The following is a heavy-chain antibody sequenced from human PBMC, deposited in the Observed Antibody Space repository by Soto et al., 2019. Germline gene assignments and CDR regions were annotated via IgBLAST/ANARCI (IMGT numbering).Heavy chain of an antibody. CDR3: AHQGDFFDTILS. CDR1: GLSFSAAW. Sequence: EVQLVESGGVLVKPGESLRLSCAVSGLSFSAAWMKWVRQAPGKGLEWVGRIKSKGGGETTDYAAPVKGRFTISRDDSKNTLYLQMNSLKTEDTAVYYCAHQGDFFDTILSWGQGALVTVSS. CDR2: IKSKGGGETT. V-gene: IGHV3-15*07. J-gene: IGHJ5*02. D-gene: IGHD3-3*01.